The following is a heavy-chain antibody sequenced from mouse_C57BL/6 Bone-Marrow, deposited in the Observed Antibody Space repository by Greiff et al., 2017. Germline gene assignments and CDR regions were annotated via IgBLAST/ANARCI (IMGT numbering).Heavy chain of an antibody. Sequence: VKLMESGPGLVAPSQSLSITCTVSGFSLTSSGVSWVRQPPGKGLEWLGVIWGDGSTNYHSALISRLSISKDNSKSQVFLKLNSLQSDDTATYFWARIIEYDLLFAYWGQGSLVTVSS. J-gene: IGHJ3*01. CDR3: ARIIEYDLLFAY. CDR1: GFSLTSSG. V-gene: IGHV2-3*01. D-gene: IGHD2-4*01. CDR2: IWGDGST.